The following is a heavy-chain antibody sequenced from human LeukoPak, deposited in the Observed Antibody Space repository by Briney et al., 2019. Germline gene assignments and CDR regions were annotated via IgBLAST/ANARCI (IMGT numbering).Heavy chain of an antibody. CDR2: ISTSGST. V-gene: IGHV3-23*05. J-gene: IGHJ3*02. CDR3: ARGGDSSGSKRSAFDI. Sequence: GGSLRLSCAASGFTFSSYAMTWGRQAPGKGLEWVSVISTSGSTYYADSAKGRFAISRDNSKNTLYLQMNSLRAEDTAVYYCARGGDSSGSKRSAFDIWGQGTTVTVSS. D-gene: IGHD3-22*01. CDR1: GFTFSSYA.